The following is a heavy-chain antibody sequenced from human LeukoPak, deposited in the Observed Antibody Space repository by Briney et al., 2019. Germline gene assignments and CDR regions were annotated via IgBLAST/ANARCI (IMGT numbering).Heavy chain of an antibody. CDR3: ARVPIFGVVREDY. V-gene: IGHV1-2*02. J-gene: IGHJ4*02. CDR2: INPNSGGT. CDR1: GYTFTGYY. D-gene: IGHD3-3*01. Sequence: GASVKVSCKASGYTFTGYYMHWVRQAPGQGLEWMGWINPNSGGTNYAQKFQGRVTMTRDTSISTAHMELSRLRSDDTAVYYCARVPIFGVVREDYWGQGTLVTVSS.